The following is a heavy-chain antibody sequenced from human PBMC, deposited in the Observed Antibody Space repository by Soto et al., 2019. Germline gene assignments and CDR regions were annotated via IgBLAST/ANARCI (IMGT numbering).Heavy chain of an antibody. J-gene: IGHJ4*02. Sequence: GGSLRLSCAASRFTFSNYAMSWVRQAPGKGLEWVSAISGSGDSTYYADSVKGRFAISRDNSENTLYLQMSSLRAEDTAIYYCAKSVITGKLYYFDYWGQGTLVTVSS. CDR1: RFTFSNYA. D-gene: IGHD1-20*01. CDR2: ISGSGDST. CDR3: AKSVITGKLYYFDY. V-gene: IGHV3-23*01.